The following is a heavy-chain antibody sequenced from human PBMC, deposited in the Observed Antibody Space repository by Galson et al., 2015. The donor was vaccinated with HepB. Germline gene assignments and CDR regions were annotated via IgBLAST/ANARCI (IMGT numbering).Heavy chain of an antibody. Sequence: TLSLTCTVSGGSISSGGYYWSWIRQHPGKGLEWIGYIYYSGSTYYNPSLKSRVTISVDTSKNQFSLKLSSVTAADTAVYYCAREGGSPADWFDPWGQGTLVTVSS. D-gene: IGHD2-15*01. J-gene: IGHJ5*02. CDR2: IYYSGST. CDR3: AREGGSPADWFDP. CDR1: GGSISSGGYY. V-gene: IGHV4-31*03.